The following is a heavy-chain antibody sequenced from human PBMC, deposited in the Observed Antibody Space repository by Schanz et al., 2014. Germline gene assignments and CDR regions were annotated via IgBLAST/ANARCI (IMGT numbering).Heavy chain of an antibody. V-gene: IGHV3-30*18. Sequence: VQLLESGGGLVQTGGCLRLSCADSGFNFNNFAMTWVRQAPGKGLEWVGVISYDGSKKSYADSVKGRFTISRDNSKNTLFLQMNSLRVEDSAIYYCAKDISDTSGKDDYWGQGTLVTVSS. CDR2: ISYDGSKK. J-gene: IGHJ4*02. D-gene: IGHD3-22*01. CDR3: AKDISDTSGKDDY. CDR1: GFNFNNFA.